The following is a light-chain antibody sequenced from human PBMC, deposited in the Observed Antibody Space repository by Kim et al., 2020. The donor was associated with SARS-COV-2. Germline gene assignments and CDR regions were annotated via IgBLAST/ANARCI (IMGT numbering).Light chain of an antibody. CDR3: SAWDRSLGAWV. CDR2: RNN. Sequence: TATLPCTGNSNNVGDEGAGWLQQHQGHPPKLLFYRNNNRPSGISERLSASRSVNTASLTITGLQPEDEADYYCSAWDRSLGAWVFGGGTQLTVL. J-gene: IGLJ2*01. CDR1: SNNVGDEG. V-gene: IGLV10-54*01.